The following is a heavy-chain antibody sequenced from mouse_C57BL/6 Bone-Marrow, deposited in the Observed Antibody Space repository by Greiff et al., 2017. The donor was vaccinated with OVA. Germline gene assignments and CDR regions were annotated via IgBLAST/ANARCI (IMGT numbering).Heavy chain of an antibody. J-gene: IGHJ2*01. CDR1: GYTFTDYN. Sequence: EVKLVESGPELVKPGASVKMSCKASGYTFTDYNMHWVKQSPGKSLEWIGYINPNNGGTSYNQKFKGKATLTVNKSSSTAYMELRSLTSEDSAVYYCARRGVYYDYFDYWGQGTTLTVSS. V-gene: IGHV1-22*01. CDR3: ARRGVYYDYFDY. CDR2: INPNNGGT. D-gene: IGHD1-1*01.